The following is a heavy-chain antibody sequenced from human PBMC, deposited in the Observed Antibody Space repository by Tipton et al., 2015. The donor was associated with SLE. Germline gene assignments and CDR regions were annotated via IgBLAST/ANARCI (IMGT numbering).Heavy chain of an antibody. Sequence: TLSLTCAVYGGSFSGYSWSWIRQPPGKGLEWIGEINHSGSTNYNPSLKSRVTISVDTSENQFSLKLSSVIAADTAVYYCARVGHNYYYYFMDVWGTGTTVTVSS. J-gene: IGHJ6*03. CDR3: ARVGHNYYYYFMDV. D-gene: IGHD1-26*01. CDR1: GGSFSGYS. V-gene: IGHV4-34*01. CDR2: INHSGST.